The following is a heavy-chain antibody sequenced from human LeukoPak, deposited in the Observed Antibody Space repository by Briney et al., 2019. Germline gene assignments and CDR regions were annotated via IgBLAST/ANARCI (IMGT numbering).Heavy chain of an antibody. Sequence: ASVKVSCKASGCTFTNYYMHGVRQAPGQGLEWMGIINPSSGSTSYAQKFQGRVPLPRDTSTSTVYMELSSLRSEDTAVYYCARDLSGDYAFDYWGQGSLVTVSS. V-gene: IGHV1-46*01. D-gene: IGHD4-17*01. CDR3: ARDLSGDYAFDY. CDR1: GCTFTNYY. CDR2: INPSSGST. J-gene: IGHJ4*02.